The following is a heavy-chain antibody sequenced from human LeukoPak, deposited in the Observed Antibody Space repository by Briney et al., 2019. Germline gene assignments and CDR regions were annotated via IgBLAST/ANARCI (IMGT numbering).Heavy chain of an antibody. CDR1: GYTFTGYY. J-gene: IGHJ6*02. V-gene: IGHV1-2*02. D-gene: IGHD5-18*01. Sequence: ASVKVSCKASGYTFTGYYMHWVRQAPGQGLEWMGWINPNSGGTNYAQKFQGRVTMTRDTSISTAYMELSRLRSDDTAVYYCARDVRYSYGWNHYYYYGMDVWGQGTTVTVSS. CDR2: INPNSGGT. CDR3: ARDVRYSYGWNHYYYYGMDV.